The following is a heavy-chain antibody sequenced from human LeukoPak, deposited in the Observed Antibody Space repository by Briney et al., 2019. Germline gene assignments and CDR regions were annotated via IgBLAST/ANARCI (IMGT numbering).Heavy chain of an antibody. J-gene: IGHJ5*02. CDR3: ARGATDTTRWFDP. V-gene: IGHV3-21*01. Sequence: PGGSLRLSCAASGFTFNTYSMSWVRQAPGKGLEWVSIISRTSESIFYADSVKGGFTISRDNAKNSLYLQMNGLRAEDTAAYYCARGATDTTRWFDPWGQGTLVTVSS. CDR2: ISRTSESI. D-gene: IGHD1-7*01. CDR1: GFTFNTYS.